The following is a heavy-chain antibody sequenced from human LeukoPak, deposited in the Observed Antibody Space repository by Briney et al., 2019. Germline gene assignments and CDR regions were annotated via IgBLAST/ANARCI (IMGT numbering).Heavy chain of an antibody. CDR2: IYTSGST. J-gene: IGHJ6*03. V-gene: IGHV4-4*09. CDR3: ARIGSDFWSGYYRVGDYYYYMDV. Sequence: SETLSLTCTVSGGSISSYYGSWIRQPPGKGLEWIGYIYTSGSTNYNPSLKSRVTISVDTSKNQFSLKLSSVTAADTAVYYCARIGSDFWSGYYRVGDYYYYMDVWGKGTTVTASS. D-gene: IGHD3-3*01. CDR1: GGSISSYY.